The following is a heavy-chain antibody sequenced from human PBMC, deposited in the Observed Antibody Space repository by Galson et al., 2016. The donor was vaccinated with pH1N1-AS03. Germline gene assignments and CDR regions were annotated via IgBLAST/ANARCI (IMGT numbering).Heavy chain of an antibody. D-gene: IGHD3-9*01. CDR2: IFHSGSP. CDR1: GYSISSAYSIRSAYY. V-gene: IGHV4-38-2*01. J-gene: IGHJ4*02. Sequence: LSLTCAVSGYSISSAYSIRSAYYWGWIRQTPGKGLEWIGTIFHSGSPFYNPSLKNRVTISVDTSKNQFSLKLFSVTAADTAVYYCARLKINDILSGYLYDSWGQGTLVTVSS. CDR3: ARLKINDILSGYLYDS.